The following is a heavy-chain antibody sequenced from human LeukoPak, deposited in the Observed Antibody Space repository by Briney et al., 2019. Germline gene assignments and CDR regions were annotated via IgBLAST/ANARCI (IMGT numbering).Heavy chain of an antibody. CDR3: ARDTTAAGKFDY. V-gene: IGHV4-59*01. J-gene: IGHJ4*02. CDR1: GDSISSYY. D-gene: IGHD6-13*01. CDR2: IYYSGRT. Sequence: SETLSLTCTVSGDSISSYYWSWIRQPPGKGLEWAGFIYYSGRTNYNPSLKSRVTISVHTSQNQFSLKLSSVTAADTAVYYCARDTTAAGKFDYWGQGTLVTVSS.